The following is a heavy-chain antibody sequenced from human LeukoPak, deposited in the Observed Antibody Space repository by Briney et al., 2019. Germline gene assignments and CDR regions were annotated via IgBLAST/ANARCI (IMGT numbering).Heavy chain of an antibody. Sequence: SETLSLTCVVSGASISSNTWWGWIRQPPGRGLEWIGEIYYTGRTNYNPSLKSRVTMSVDKSKNQFSLNLGSVTAADTAVYYCARDNENYWGQGTLVTVSS. CDR2: IYYTGRT. J-gene: IGHJ4*02. CDR3: ARDNENY. D-gene: IGHD1-1*01. CDR1: GASISSNTW. V-gene: IGHV4-4*02.